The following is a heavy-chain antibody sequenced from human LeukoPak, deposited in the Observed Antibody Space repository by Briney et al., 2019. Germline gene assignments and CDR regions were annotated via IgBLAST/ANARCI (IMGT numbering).Heavy chain of an antibody. J-gene: IGHJ4*02. CDR1: GFTLTSFA. CDR3: AKDRTRLDY. Sequence: GGSLRLSCEASGFTLTSFAMTWVREAPGKGLEWVSAISGSGGATYYADSVKGRFTISRDNSKNTLYLQMDSLRAEDTAVYYCAKDRTRLDYWGQGTLVTVSS. V-gene: IGHV3-23*01. CDR2: ISGSGGAT.